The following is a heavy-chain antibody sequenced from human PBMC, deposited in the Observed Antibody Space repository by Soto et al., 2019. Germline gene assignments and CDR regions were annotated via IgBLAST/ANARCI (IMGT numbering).Heavy chain of an antibody. D-gene: IGHD6-13*01. J-gene: IGHJ3*02. CDR2: INRDASKM. CDR1: GFTLSSYW. Sequence: EVQLEESGGDLVQPGGSLRLSCAASGFTLSSYWMTWVRQAPGNGMEWVANINRDASKMSYLDSVRGRFTISRDNVRNSLYLQMDSLRADDTALYYCARDVSTGSSSLYLDAFDIWGQGTRVSVSS. CDR3: ARDVSTGSSSLYLDAFDI. V-gene: IGHV3-7*03.